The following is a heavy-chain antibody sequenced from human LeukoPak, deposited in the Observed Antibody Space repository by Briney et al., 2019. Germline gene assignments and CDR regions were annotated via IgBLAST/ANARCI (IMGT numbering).Heavy chain of an antibody. CDR1: GFTFSSYA. D-gene: IGHD2-2*01. J-gene: IGHJ4*02. CDR2: ISGSGGST. Sequence: GGSLRLSCAASGFTFSSYAMSWVRQAPGKGLEWVSAISGSGGSTYYADSVKGRFTISRDDSKNTLYLQMNSLRAEDTAVYYCAKDQLVVVVPAAIAFNYWGQGTLVTVSS. V-gene: IGHV3-23*01. CDR3: AKDQLVVVVPAAIAFNY.